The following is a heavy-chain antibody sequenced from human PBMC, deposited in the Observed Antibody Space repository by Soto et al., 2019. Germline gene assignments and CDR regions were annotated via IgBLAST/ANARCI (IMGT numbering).Heavy chain of an antibody. V-gene: IGHV3-74*01. Sequence: GGSLRLSCSASGFTFSSQWLHWVRQAPGKGLMWISRILNDGTTTNYADSVKGRFTVSRDNAKKTMSLQMNNLRAEDTAVYYCATWRGGYTYGLDHWGQGSPVTVSS. CDR2: ILNDGTTT. CDR3: ATWRGGYTYGLDH. D-gene: IGHD5-18*01. CDR1: GFTFSSQW. J-gene: IGHJ4*02.